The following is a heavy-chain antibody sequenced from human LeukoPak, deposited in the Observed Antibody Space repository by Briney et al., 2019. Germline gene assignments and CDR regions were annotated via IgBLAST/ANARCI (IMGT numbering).Heavy chain of an antibody. CDR1: GFTFSSYG. Sequence: GGSLRLSCAASGFTFSSYGMHWVRQAPGKGLEGVAFIRYDGSNKYYADSVKGRFTISRDNSKNTLYLQMNSLRAEDTAVYYCAKDMAYCGGDCYYAFDIWGQGTMVTVSS. V-gene: IGHV3-30*02. D-gene: IGHD2-21*01. J-gene: IGHJ3*02. CDR2: IRYDGSNK. CDR3: AKDMAYCGGDCYYAFDI.